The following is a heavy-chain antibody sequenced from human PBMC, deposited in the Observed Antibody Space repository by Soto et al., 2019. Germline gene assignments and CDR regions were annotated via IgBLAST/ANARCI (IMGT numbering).Heavy chain of an antibody. D-gene: IGHD1-1*01. CDR2: INPNSGGT. Sequence: QVQLVQSGAEVKKPGASVKVSCKASGYTFTGYYMHWVRQAPGQGLEWMGWINPNSGGTNYAQKFQGWVTMTRDTSISTAYMELSRLRSDDTAVDYCARVKGTTGTRPYGMDVWGQGTTVTVSS. V-gene: IGHV1-2*04. CDR1: GYTFTGYY. CDR3: ARVKGTTGTRPYGMDV. J-gene: IGHJ6*02.